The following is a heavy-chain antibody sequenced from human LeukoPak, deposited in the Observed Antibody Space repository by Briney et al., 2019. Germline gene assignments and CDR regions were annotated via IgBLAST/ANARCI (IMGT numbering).Heavy chain of an antibody. Sequence: AVKVSCKASGGTFSSYAISWVRQAPGQGLEWMGVIIPIFGTANYAQKFQGRVTITADESTSTAYMELSSLRSEDTAVYYCARNRYNWNDNYFDYWGQGTLVTVSS. CDR3: ARNRYNWNDNYFDY. V-gene: IGHV1-69*13. CDR1: GGTFSSYA. CDR2: IIPIFGTA. D-gene: IGHD1-20*01. J-gene: IGHJ4*02.